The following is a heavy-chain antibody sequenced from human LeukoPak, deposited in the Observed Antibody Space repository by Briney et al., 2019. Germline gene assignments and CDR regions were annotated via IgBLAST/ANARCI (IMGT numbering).Heavy chain of an antibody. CDR2: IYYSGST. V-gene: IGHV4-59*01. Sequence: PSETLSLTCTVSGGSISSYYWSWIRQPPGKGLEWIGYIYYSGSTNYNPSLKSRVTISVDTSKNQFSLKLSSVTAADTAVYYCARSPITIFGVVSAFDIWGQGTMVTVSS. D-gene: IGHD3-3*01. J-gene: IGHJ3*02. CDR3: ARSPITIFGVVSAFDI. CDR1: GGSISSYY.